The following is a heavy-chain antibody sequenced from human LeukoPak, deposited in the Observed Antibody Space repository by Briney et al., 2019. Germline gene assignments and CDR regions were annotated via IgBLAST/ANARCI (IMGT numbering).Heavy chain of an antibody. J-gene: IGHJ1*01. D-gene: IGHD3-22*01. CDR1: GGTFSSYA. Sequence: SVKVSCKASGGTFSSYAISWVRQAPGQGLAWMGGIIPIFGTANYAQKFQGRVTLTTDESTSTDYMELSSLRSEDTAVYYCAREDRYYYDSSGYYQHWGQGTLVTVSS. V-gene: IGHV1-69*05. CDR2: IIPIFGTA. CDR3: AREDRYYYDSSGYYQH.